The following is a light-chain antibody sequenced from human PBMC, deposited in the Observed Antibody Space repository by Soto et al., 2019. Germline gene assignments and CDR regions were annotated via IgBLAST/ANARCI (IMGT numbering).Light chain of an antibody. CDR2: GVS. J-gene: IGKJ1*01. CDR1: QNISHKY. CDR3: QLYSGSPWT. Sequence: ILLTQSPGTLSLSPREKDTHSCRASQNISHKYLAWYQQEPGQAPRLLIHGVSIRATGIPDRFSGSGSGTDFTLTISRLEPEDFAVYYCQLYSGSPWTFGQGTKVDIK. V-gene: IGKV3-20*01.